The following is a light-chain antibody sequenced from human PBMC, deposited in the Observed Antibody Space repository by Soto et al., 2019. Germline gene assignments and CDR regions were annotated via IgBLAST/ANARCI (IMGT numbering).Light chain of an antibody. CDR1: SSDVGNYNL. V-gene: IGLV2-23*01. J-gene: IGLJ2*01. CDR2: EGG. Sequence: QSALTQPAYVSGSPGQSITISCTGTSSDVGNYNLVSWYQQYPGKAPNLMIYEGGKRPSGVSNRFSGSKSGNTASLTISGLQAEDEADYYCCSFALRSTLIFGGGTKLTVL. CDR3: CSFALRSTLI.